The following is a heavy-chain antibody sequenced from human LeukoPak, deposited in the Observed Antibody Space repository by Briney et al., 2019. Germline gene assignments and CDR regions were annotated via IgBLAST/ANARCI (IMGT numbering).Heavy chain of an antibody. CDR2: IYHSGST. Sequence: PSETLSLTCTVSGYSITSGYYWGWIRQPPGKGLEWIGSIYHSGSTFYNPSLKSRVTIAVDPSKNQFSLKLSSVTAADTAVYYCARDQDYYGSGSYGPDYWGQGILVTVSS. CDR3: ARDQDYYGSGSYGPDY. CDR1: GYSITSGYY. D-gene: IGHD3-10*01. J-gene: IGHJ4*02. V-gene: IGHV4-38-2*02.